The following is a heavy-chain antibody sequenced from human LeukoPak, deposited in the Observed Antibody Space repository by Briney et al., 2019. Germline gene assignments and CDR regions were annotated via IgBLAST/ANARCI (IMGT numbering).Heavy chain of an antibody. D-gene: IGHD6-6*01. CDR3: ARDQYSSSSFDY. J-gene: IGHJ4*02. V-gene: IGHV1-69*13. CDR2: IIPIFGTA. CDR1: GYTFTSYG. Sequence: AASVKVSCKASGYTFTSYGISWVRQAPGQGLEWMGGIIPIFGTANYAQKFQGRVTITADESTSTAYMELSSLRSEDTAVYYCARDQYSSSSFDYWGQGTLVTVSS.